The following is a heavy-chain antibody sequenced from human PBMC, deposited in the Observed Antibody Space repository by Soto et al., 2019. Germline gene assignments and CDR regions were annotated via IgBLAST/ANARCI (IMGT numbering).Heavy chain of an antibody. CDR2: ISGSGDNT. Sequence: GGSLRLSCAASGFAFSSNALSWVRQAQGKGLEWVSAISGSGDNTYYTDSVKGRFTISRDNPKNTLYLQMNSLRADDTAVYYCAKVVGGAGTDYWGQGTLVTVSS. J-gene: IGHJ4*02. V-gene: IGHV3-23*01. D-gene: IGHD6-19*01. CDR3: AKVVGGAGTDY. CDR1: GFAFSSNA.